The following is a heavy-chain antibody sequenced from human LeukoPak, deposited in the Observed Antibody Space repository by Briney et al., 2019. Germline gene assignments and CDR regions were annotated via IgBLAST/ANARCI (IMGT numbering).Heavy chain of an antibody. J-gene: IGHJ4*02. CDR1: GFTFSSYS. CDR3: AKAYGIVVVIAH. CDR2: ISGSGGST. D-gene: IGHD3-22*01. V-gene: IGHV3-23*01. Sequence: GGSLRLSCAASGFTFSSYSMSWVRQAPGKGLEWVSAISGSGGSTYYADSVKGRFTISRDNSKNTLYLQMNSLRAEDTAVYYCAKAYGIVVVIAHWGQGTLVTVSS.